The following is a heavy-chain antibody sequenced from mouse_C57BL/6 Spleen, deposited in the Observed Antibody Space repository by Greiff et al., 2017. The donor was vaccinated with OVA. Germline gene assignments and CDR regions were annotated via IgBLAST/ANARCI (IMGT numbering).Heavy chain of an antibody. CDR3: TVYSNLFWDY. CDR1: GFTFSDAW. D-gene: IGHD2-5*01. V-gene: IGHV6-6*01. Sequence: EVQVVESGGGLVQPGGSMKLSCAASGFTFSDAWMDWVRQSPEKGLEWVAEIRNKANNHATYYAESVKGRFTISRDDSKSSVYLQMNSLRAEDTGIYYCTVYSNLFWDYWGQGTTLTVSS. J-gene: IGHJ2*01. CDR2: IRNKANNHAT.